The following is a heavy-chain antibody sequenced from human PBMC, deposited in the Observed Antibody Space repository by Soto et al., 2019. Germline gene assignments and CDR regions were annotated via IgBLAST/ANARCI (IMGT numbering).Heavy chain of an antibody. V-gene: IGHV3-7*01. J-gene: IGHJ6*02. CDR1: GFTFSSYW. CDR2: IKQDGSEK. CDR3: ARATMVRGVIGYYYCGMDV. Sequence: EVQLVESGGGLVQPGGSLRLSCAASGFTFSSYWMSWVRQAPGKGLEWVANIKQDGSEKYYVDSVKGRFTISRDNAKNSLYLQMNSLRAEDTAVYYCARATMVRGVIGYYYCGMDVWGQGTTVTVSS. D-gene: IGHD3-10*01.